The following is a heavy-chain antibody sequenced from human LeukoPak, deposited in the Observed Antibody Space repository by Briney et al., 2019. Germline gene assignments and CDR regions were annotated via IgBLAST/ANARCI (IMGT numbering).Heavy chain of an antibody. CDR2: ISYDGSNK. CDR1: GFTFSSYG. V-gene: IGHV3-30*18. J-gene: IGHJ4*02. Sequence: GGSLRLSCAASGFTFSSYGMNWVRQAPGKGLEWVAVISYDGSNKYYADSVKGRFTISRDNSKNTLYLQMNSLRAEDTAVYYCAKKAGLWESGTNFDYWGQGTLVTVSS. D-gene: IGHD1-1*01. CDR3: AKKAGLWESGTNFDY.